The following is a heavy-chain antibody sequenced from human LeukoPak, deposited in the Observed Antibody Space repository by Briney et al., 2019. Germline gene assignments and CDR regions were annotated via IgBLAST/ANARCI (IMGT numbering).Heavy chain of an antibody. J-gene: IGHJ4*02. V-gene: IGHV1-69*13. CDR1: GGTFSSYA. CDR2: IIPIFGTA. CDR3: ARDLDSYYYDSSGYYLDY. D-gene: IGHD3-22*01. Sequence: SVKVSCTASGGTFSSYAISWVRQAPGQGLEWMGGIIPIFGTANYAQKFQGRVTITADESTSTAYMELSSLRSEDTAVYYCARDLDSYYYDSSGYYLDYWGQGTLVTVSS.